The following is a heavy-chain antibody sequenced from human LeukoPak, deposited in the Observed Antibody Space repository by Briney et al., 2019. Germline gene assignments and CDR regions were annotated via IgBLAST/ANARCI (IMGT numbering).Heavy chain of an antibody. Sequence: ASVKVPCKASGYTFTSYGISWVRQAPGQGLEWMGWISTYNGNTNYAQKVQGRVTMTTDTSTSTAYMELRSLRSDDTAVYYCASSIAARPSHFDYWGQGTLVTVSS. D-gene: IGHD6-6*01. CDR1: GYTFTSYG. V-gene: IGHV1-18*01. J-gene: IGHJ4*02. CDR2: ISTYNGNT. CDR3: ASSIAARPSHFDY.